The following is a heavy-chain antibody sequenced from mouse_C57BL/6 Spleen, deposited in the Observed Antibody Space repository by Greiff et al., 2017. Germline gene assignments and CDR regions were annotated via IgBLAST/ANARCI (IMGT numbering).Heavy chain of an antibody. Sequence: SGAELVRPGASVTLSCKASGYTFTDYEMHWVKQTPVHGLEWIGAIDPETGGTAYNQKFKGKAILTADKSSSTAYMELRSLTSEDSAVYYCTRTYYYGSSLSFDYWGQGTTLTVSS. CDR1: GYTFTDYE. CDR2: IDPETGGT. D-gene: IGHD1-1*01. CDR3: TRTYYYGSSLSFDY. J-gene: IGHJ2*01. V-gene: IGHV1-15*01.